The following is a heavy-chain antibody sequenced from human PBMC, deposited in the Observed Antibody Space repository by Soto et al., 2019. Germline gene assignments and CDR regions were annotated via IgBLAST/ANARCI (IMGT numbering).Heavy chain of an antibody. CDR1: GFTFGDYA. D-gene: IGHD3-10*01. V-gene: IGHV3-49*03. J-gene: IGHJ6*03. Sequence: PGGSLRLSCTASGFTFGDYAMSWFRQAPGKGLEWVGFIRSKAYGGTTEYAASVKGRFTISRDDSKSIAYLQMNSLKTEDTAVYYCTRDVIGWFGELSPYYYTDVWGKGTTVTLSS. CDR3: TRDVIGWFGELSPYYYTDV. CDR2: IRSKAYGGTT.